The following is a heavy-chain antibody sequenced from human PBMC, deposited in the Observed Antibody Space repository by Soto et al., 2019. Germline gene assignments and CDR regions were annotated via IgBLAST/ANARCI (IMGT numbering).Heavy chain of an antibody. J-gene: IGHJ3*02. V-gene: IGHV3-15*01. D-gene: IGHD6-19*01. Sequence: GGSLRLSCAASGFTFSNAWMRWVRQAPGKGLEWVGRIKSKTDGGTTDYAAPVKGRFTISRDDSKNTLYLQMNSLKTEDTAVYYCTTDLADSSGWFDAFDIWGQGTMVTVSS. CDR3: TTDLADSSGWFDAFDI. CDR2: IKSKTDGGTT. CDR1: GFTFSNAW.